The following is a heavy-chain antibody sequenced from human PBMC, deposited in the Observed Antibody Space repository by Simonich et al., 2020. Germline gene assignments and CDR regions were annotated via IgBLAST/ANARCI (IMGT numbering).Heavy chain of an antibody. Sequence: EVQLVESGGGLVQPGGSLRLSCAASGFTFSSYEMNWVRQAPGKGLEWVSYISSSGSTISYADSVKGRFTISRDNAKNSLYLQMNSLRAEDTAVYYCARDFRLQLVEIGTYYYYGMDVWGQGTTVTVSS. V-gene: IGHV3-48*03. CDR2: ISSSGSTI. J-gene: IGHJ6*02. CDR1: GFTFSSYE. D-gene: IGHD6-6*01. CDR3: ARDFRLQLVEIGTYYYYGMDV.